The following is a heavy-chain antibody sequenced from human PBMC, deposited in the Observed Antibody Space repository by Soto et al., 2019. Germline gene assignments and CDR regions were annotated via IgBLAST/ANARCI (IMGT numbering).Heavy chain of an antibody. CDR3: VRDRHSSSGWFAP. Sequence: SQTLSLTCAISGDSVSSYSAAWNWIRQSPSGGLEWLGRTYYRSRFFSDFAESVKSRIIINPDTSKNQFSLQLKSVTPEDTAVYYCVRDRHSSSGWFAPWGQGTPVTVS. V-gene: IGHV6-1*01. J-gene: IGHJ5*02. CDR1: GDSVSSYSAA. D-gene: IGHD3-10*01. CDR2: TYYRSRFFS.